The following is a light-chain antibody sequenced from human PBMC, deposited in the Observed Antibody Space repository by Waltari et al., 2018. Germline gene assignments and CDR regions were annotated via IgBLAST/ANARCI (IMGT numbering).Light chain of an antibody. CDR1: QSIGSS. V-gene: IGKV3-20*01. J-gene: IGKJ1*01. Sequence: EIMLTQSPGTLSLSPGERATLSCRTSQSIGSSLAWYQRKPGQAPRLLSYGASSRATDIPDRFSGIGSGTDFSLTINRLEPEDSALYYCQHYVRLPVTFGQGTKVEIK. CDR2: GAS. CDR3: QHYVRLPVT.